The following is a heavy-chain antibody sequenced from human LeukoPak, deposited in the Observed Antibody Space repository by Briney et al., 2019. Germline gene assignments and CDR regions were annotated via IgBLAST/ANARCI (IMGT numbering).Heavy chain of an antibody. D-gene: IGHD3-10*01. CDR2: IYYSGST. J-gene: IGHJ5*02. CDR1: GGSISSGGYY. V-gene: IGHV4-31*03. CDR3: ARALSGDTSWFDP. Sequence: SETLSLTCTVSGGSISSGGYYWSWIRQHPGKGLEWIGYIYYSGSTYYNPSLKSRVTISADTSKNQFSLKLGSVTAADTAVYYCARALSGDTSWFDPWGQGTLVTVSS.